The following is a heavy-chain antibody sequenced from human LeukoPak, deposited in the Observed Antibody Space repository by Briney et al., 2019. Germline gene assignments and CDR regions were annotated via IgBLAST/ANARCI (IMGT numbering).Heavy chain of an antibody. CDR3: ARDYDFDGY. D-gene: IGHD3-3*01. CDR2: INSDGRST. J-gene: IGHJ4*02. CDR1: GFTFSRYW. Sequence: PGGSLRLSCAASGFTFSRYWMHWVRQAPGKGLVWVSRINSDGRSTNYADSVKGRFTISRDNAKNTLYLQMNSLGAEDTAVYYCARDYDFDGYWGQGTLVTVSS. V-gene: IGHV3-74*01.